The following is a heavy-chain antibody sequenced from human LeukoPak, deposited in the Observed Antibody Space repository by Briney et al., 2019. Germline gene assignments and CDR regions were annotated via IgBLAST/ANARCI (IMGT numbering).Heavy chain of an antibody. CDR2: INPNSGGT. CDR3: ARDPGGVIAAAGTTDWFDP. Sequence: QGXXXXGXINPNSGGTNYAQKFPGRVTMTRDTSTSTAYMELSWLRSDDTAVYYCARDPGGVIAAAGTTDWFDPWGQGTLVTVSS. J-gene: IGHJ5*02. V-gene: IGHV1-2*02. D-gene: IGHD6-13*01.